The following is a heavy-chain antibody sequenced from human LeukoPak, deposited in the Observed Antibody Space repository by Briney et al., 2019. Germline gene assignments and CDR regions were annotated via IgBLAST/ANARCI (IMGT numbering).Heavy chain of an antibody. V-gene: IGHV4-38-2*02. D-gene: IGHD3-10*02. J-gene: IGHJ3*02. CDR3: ARHVRLGGAFDI. CDR1: GYSISSGYY. CDR2: IYHSGST. Sequence: SETLSLTCTVSGYSISSGYYWGWIRQPPGKGLEWIGSIYHSGSTYYNPSLKSRVTISVDTSKNQFSLKLSSVTAADTAVYYCARHVRLGGAFDIWGQGTMVTVSS.